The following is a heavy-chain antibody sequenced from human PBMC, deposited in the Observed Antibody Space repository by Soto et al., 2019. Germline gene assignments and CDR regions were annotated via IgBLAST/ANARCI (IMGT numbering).Heavy chain of an antibody. V-gene: IGHV5-51*01. D-gene: IGHD2-15*01. CDR2: IYPRDSDT. Sequence: GESLKISCKGSGWSFTNYWIGWVRQMPGKGLEWMGIIYPRDSDTKYSPSFQGQVTISADKSINTAYLQWSSLKASDTAMYYCARLYCNSGSCYFDYWGQGTLVTVSS. CDR1: GWSFTNYW. J-gene: IGHJ4*02. CDR3: ARLYCNSGSCYFDY.